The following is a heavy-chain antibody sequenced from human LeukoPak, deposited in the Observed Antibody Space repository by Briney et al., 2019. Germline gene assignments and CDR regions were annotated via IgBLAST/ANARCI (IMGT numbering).Heavy chain of an antibody. J-gene: IGHJ4*02. CDR2: ISYDGSNK. CDR3: ARGRHLQWLATGYYFDY. V-gene: IGHV3-30*04. Sequence: GGSLRLSCAASGFTFRAYAMHWVRQAPGKGLEWVAVISYDGSNKYYADSVKGRFTISRDNSKNTLYLQMNSLRAEDTAVYYCARGRHLQWLATGYYFDYWGQGTLVTVSS. D-gene: IGHD6-19*01. CDR1: GFTFRAYA.